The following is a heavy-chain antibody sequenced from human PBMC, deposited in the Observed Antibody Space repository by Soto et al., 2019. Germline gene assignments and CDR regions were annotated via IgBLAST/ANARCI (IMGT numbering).Heavy chain of an antibody. D-gene: IGHD3-10*01. J-gene: IGHJ6*02. CDR1: GGTFSSYA. CDR3: AKNPGNYYYGMDV. Sequence: QVQLVQSGAEVKKPGSSVKVSCKAFGGTFSSYAISWVRQAPGLGLEWMGGIVPIVGTADYAQKFQGRVTITADESTSPAYVELSSLRSEDTAVYYCAKNPGNYYYGMDVWGQGTTVTVSS. V-gene: IGHV1-69*12. CDR2: IVPIVGTA.